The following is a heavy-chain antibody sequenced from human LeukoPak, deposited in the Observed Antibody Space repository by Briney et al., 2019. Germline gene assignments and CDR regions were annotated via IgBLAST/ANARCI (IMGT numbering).Heavy chain of an antibody. V-gene: IGHV3-66*02. CDR2: IYAAGST. D-gene: IGHD2-21*02. Sequence: GGSLRLSCAASGLSVSSDYMSWVRQAPGKGLEWVSVIYAAGSTYYAASVKGRFTISRDNSENTLSLQMNSLRVEDTAVYYCARGGGAYCGGDCYRNFDCWGQGTLVTVSS. J-gene: IGHJ4*02. CDR1: GLSVSSDY. CDR3: ARGGGAYCGGDCYRNFDC.